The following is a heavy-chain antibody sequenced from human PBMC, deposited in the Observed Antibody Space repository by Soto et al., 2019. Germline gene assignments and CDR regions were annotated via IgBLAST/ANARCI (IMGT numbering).Heavy chain of an antibody. J-gene: IGHJ4*02. V-gene: IGHV3-21*06. CDR3: ARESEDLTSNFDY. CDR2: ISSTTNYI. Sequence: LSLSGTASGFTFTRYSMNWVRQAPGKGLEWVSSISSTTNYIYYGDSMKGRFTISRDNAKNSLYLEMNSLRAEDTAVYYCARESEDLTSNFDYWGQGTLVTVSS. CDR1: GFTFTRYS.